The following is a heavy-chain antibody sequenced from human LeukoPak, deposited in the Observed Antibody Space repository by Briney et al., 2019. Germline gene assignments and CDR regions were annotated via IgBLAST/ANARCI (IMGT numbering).Heavy chain of an antibody. V-gene: IGHV1-69*01. J-gene: IGHJ4*02. D-gene: IGHD3-22*01. CDR2: IIPIFGTA. CDR1: GGTFSSYA. CDR3: ARPRTPRYDSSGYCCFDY. Sequence: SVKVSCKASGGTFSSYAISWVRQAPGQGLEWMGGIIPIFGTADHAQKFQGRVTITADESTSTAYMELSSLRSEDAAVYYCARPRTPRYDSSGYCCFDYWGQGTLVTVSS.